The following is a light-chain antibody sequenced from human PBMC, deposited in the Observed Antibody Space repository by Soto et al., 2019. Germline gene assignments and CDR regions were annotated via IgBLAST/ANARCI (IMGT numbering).Light chain of an antibody. CDR3: QHYSSSPIT. Sequence: DIVMTQSPDSLAVSLGERATIYCKSSHSLLYSSNNKSFLAWYQQKPRQPPKLLIYWASTRQSGVPDRFSGSGSGPDFTLTISNLQAEDVAIYSCQHYSSSPITFGQGTRMEIK. CDR2: WAS. J-gene: IGKJ5*01. CDR1: HSLLYSSNNKSF. V-gene: IGKV4-1*01.